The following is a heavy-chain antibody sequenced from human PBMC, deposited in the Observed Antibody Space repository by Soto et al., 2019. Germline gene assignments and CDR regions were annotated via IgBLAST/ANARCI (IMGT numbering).Heavy chain of an antibody. CDR1: GGTFSSYA. Sequence: SVKVSCKASGGTFSSYAISWVRQAPRQGLEWMGWISPIYGTANYAQKLPGKVTITTDTSTRTAYMELRSLRSDDTAVYYCARGTRRGYYDILTEPFTYMDVWGKGTTVTVSS. CDR2: ISPIYGTA. CDR3: ARGTRRGYYDILTEPFTYMDV. V-gene: IGHV1-69*05. D-gene: IGHD3-9*01. J-gene: IGHJ6*03.